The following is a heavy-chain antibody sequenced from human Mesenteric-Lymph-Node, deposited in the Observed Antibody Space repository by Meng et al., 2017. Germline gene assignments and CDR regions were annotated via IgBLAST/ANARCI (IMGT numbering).Heavy chain of an antibody. Sequence: SETLSLTCAVYDESFSEYYLSWIRQPPGEGLEWLGEINHSGGTHYNPSLMSRVTISKDTSKNQFSLKLSSVTAADTAVYYCAREIRFLEWFVTNGDDAFDIWGQGTMVTVSS. D-gene: IGHD3-3*01. CDR1: DESFSEYY. V-gene: IGHV4-34*01. CDR2: INHSGGT. CDR3: AREIRFLEWFVTNGDDAFDI. J-gene: IGHJ3*02.